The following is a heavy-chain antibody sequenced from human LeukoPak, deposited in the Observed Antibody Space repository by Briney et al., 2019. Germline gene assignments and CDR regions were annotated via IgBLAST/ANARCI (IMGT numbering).Heavy chain of an antibody. V-gene: IGHV3-43*02. J-gene: IGHJ1*01. Sequence: PGGSLRLSCAASGFTFSSYAMSWVRQAPGKGLEWVSVIGWDGGRTYYADSVKGRFTISRDNSKNSLYLQMNSLRTEDTALYYCAKDSLSVVNAIGYFQYWGQGTLVTVSS. CDR1: GFTFSSYA. CDR3: AKDSLSVVNAIGYFQY. D-gene: IGHD2-21*01. CDR2: IGWDGGRT.